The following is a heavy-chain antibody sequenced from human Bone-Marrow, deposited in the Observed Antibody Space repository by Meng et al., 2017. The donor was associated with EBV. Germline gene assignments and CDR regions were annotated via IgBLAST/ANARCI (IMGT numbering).Heavy chain of an antibody. CDR2: LIPMLGAP. CDR3: ASESGRGYTPDY. V-gene: IGHV1-69*06. J-gene: IGHJ4*02. Sequence: GQLVLAEYEVRNPGCSVNVYCKTPGGTFSSYAISWGRRAPGQGHEWMGGLIPMLGAPNYAQKFQDRVTIIADKSTSIHYMELSSLRSADTAVYYCASESGRGYTPDYWGRGALVTVSS. CDR1: GGTFSSYA. D-gene: IGHD3-10*01.